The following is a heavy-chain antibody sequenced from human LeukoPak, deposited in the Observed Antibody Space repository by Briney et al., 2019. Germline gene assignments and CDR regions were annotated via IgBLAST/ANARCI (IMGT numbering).Heavy chain of an antibody. J-gene: IGHJ5*02. CDR1: GYTFNTYG. CDR2: INTNTGNP. CDR3: ARLLVVVPGASIHWFDP. D-gene: IGHD2-2*01. V-gene: IGHV7-4-1*02. Sequence: ASVKVSCKASGYTFNTYGMNWVRQAPGQRLEWMGWINTNTGNPTYAQGFTGRFVFSLDTSVSTAYLKISNLKAEDTAFYYCARLLVVVPGASIHWFDPWGQGTLVTVSS.